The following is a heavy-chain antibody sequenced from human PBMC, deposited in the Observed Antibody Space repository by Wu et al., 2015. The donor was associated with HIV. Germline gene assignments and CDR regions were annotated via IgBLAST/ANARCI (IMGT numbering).Heavy chain of an antibody. J-gene: IGHJ4*02. CDR1: GYTFSSYF. V-gene: IGHV1-46*01. CDR3: ARAPDTAMPDY. Sequence: QVQLVQSGAEMKKPGASVKVSCKASGYTFSSYFLHWVRQAPGQGLEWMGTLNLTDSSTTYAQKFQDRVTMSRDTSTSTVYMGLSSLRSEDTAIYYCARAPDTAMPDYWGQGTLVTVSS. CDR2: LNLTDSST. D-gene: IGHD5-18*01.